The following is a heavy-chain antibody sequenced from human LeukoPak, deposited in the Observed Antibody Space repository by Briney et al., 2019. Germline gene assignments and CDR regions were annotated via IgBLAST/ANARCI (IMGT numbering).Heavy chain of an antibody. J-gene: IGHJ4*02. CDR2: TRNKANSYTT. V-gene: IGHV3-72*01. CDR1: GFTFSDHY. D-gene: IGHD2-15*01. CDR3: ARGRTSCSGGSRKGLPLDY. Sequence: GGSLRLSCAASGFTFSDHYMDWVRQAPGEGLEWVGRTRNKANSYTTEYAASVKGRFTISRDDSKNSLYLQMSSLKTEDTAVYYCARGRTSCSGGSRKGLPLDYWGQGTLVTVSS.